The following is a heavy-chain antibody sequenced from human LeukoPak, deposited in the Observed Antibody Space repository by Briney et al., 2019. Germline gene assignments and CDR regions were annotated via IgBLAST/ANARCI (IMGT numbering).Heavy chain of an antibody. V-gene: IGHV1-69*06. D-gene: IGHD3-10*01. Sequence: VASVKVSCKASGYTFTSYGISWVRQAPGQGLEWMGGIIPIFGTANYAQKFQGRVTITADKSTSTAYMELSSLRSEDTAVYYCARDQMVRGVKYFQHWGQGTLVTVSS. CDR2: IIPIFGTA. CDR1: GYTFTSYG. J-gene: IGHJ1*01. CDR3: ARDQMVRGVKYFQH.